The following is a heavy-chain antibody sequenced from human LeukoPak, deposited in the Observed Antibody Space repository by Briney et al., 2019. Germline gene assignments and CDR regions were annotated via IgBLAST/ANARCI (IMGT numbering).Heavy chain of an antibody. J-gene: IGHJ4*02. D-gene: IGHD3-22*01. V-gene: IGHV1-46*01. CDR1: GYTFTSYY. Sequence: ASVKVSCKASGYTFTSYYMHWVRQAPGQGLEWMGIINPSGGSTSYAQKFQGRVTMTRDTSTGTVYMELNTLRSEDTAVYYCARVYFYDGNGHHYYFDHWGQGPLVTVSS. CDR2: INPSGGST. CDR3: ARVYFYDGNGHHYYFDH.